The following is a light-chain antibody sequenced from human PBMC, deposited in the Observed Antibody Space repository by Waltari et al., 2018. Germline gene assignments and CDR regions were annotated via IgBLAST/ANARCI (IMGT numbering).Light chain of an antibody. Sequence: DIQMTQSPSTLSASVGDRVTITCQASQSSSSLLAGSQQKPVKAPKFLICQGSSLESGVPSRFSGSGSGTEFTLTINSLQPDDFATYYCQQYSTYPLTFGGGTKVEIK. V-gene: IGKV1-5*03. CDR1: QSSSSL. J-gene: IGKJ4*01. CDR2: QGS. CDR3: QQYSTYPLT.